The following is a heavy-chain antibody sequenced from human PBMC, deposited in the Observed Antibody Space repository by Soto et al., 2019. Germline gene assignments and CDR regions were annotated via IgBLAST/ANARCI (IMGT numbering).Heavy chain of an antibody. D-gene: IGHD3-16*01. CDR2: IKEDGSGK. CDR1: GFTFSSYW. V-gene: IGHV3-7*03. J-gene: IGHJ4*02. CDR3: VRVGRLGGY. Sequence: EAQLVESGGGLVQPGGSLRLSCTASGFTFSSYWMSWVRQAPGKGLGWVANIKEDGSGKYYVDSVKGRFSISRDNARNSLYLQMNSLRVEDTAVYYCVRVGRLGGYWGQGALVTVSS.